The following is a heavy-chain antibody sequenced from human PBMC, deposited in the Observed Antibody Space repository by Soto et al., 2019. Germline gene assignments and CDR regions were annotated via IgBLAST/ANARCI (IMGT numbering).Heavy chain of an antibody. Sequence: ASVKVSCKASGYTFTSYGISWVRQAPGQGLEWMGWISAYNGNTNYPQKLQGRVTMTTDTSTSAAYMELRRLRSDDTAVYYCARVDCSGGSCYYRGYYYYYYMDVWGKGTTVTVSS. CDR1: GYTFTSYG. D-gene: IGHD2-15*01. CDR3: ARVDCSGGSCYYRGYYYYYYMDV. V-gene: IGHV1-18*01. J-gene: IGHJ6*03. CDR2: ISAYNGNT.